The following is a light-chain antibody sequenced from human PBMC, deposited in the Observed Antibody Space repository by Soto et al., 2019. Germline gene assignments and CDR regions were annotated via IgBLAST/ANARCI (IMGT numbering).Light chain of an antibody. CDR2: GAS. CDR1: QRVDSTF. J-gene: IGKJ2*03. V-gene: IGKV3-20*01. CDR3: QHYGDSSYS. Sequence: VLTQSPGTLSFSPGERATLSCRASQRVDSTFLAWYQHKAGQAPRLLIYGASSRATGVTDRFNGGGSGTDFTLTISGLAPEDFAVYYCQHYGDSSYSFGQ.